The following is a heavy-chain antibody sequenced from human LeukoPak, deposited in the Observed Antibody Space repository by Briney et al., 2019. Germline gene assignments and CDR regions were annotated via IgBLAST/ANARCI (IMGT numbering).Heavy chain of an antibody. CDR1: GFTFSTYA. Sequence: GGSLRLSCAASGFTFSTYALTWVRQAPGKGLEWVGRIKSKSDSGTTDYAAPVKGRFTISRDDSKNTLYLQMSSLNTEDTAVYFCTTKYGGNSDYWGQGTLVTVSS. D-gene: IGHD4-23*01. V-gene: IGHV3-15*01. J-gene: IGHJ4*02. CDR2: IKSKSDSGTT. CDR3: TTKYGGNSDY.